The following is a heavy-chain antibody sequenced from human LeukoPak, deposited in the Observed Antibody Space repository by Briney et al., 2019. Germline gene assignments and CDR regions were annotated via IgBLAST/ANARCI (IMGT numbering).Heavy chain of an antibody. Sequence: PGGSLRLSCAASGFTFSSYAMSWVRQAPGKGLEWVSAISGSGGSTYYADSVKGRFTISRDNSKNTLYLQMNSLRAEDTAVYYCAKGERDNFWSGYYSKPDYWGQGTLVTVSS. CDR3: AKGERDNFWSGYYSKPDY. CDR2: ISGSGGST. V-gene: IGHV3-23*01. D-gene: IGHD3-3*01. CDR1: GFTFSSYA. J-gene: IGHJ4*02.